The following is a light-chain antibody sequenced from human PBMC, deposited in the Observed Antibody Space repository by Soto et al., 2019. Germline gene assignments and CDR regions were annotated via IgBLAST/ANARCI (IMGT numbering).Light chain of an antibody. CDR2: EVN. V-gene: IGLV2-18*02. CDR3: TSFTTSSPYV. Sequence: QSALNQPPSVSGSPGQSVAVSCTGSSSDVGSYNRVSWYQQPPGAAPKLIIYEVNNRPSGVPDRFSGSKSGNTASLTISGLRAEDEAVYYSTSFTTSSPYVFVTGSIVT. J-gene: IGLJ1*01. CDR1: SSDVGSYNR.